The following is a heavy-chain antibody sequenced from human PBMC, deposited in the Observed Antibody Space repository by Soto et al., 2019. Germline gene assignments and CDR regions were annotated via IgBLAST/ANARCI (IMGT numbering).Heavy chain of an antibody. CDR2: INHSGST. CDR1: GGSFSGYY. J-gene: IGHJ6*03. CDR3: ARGVSNYDFWRGYAHYYYYMDV. V-gene: IGHV4-34*01. D-gene: IGHD3-3*01. Sequence: SETLSLTCAVYGGSFSGYYWSWIRQPPGKGLEWIGEINHSGSTNYNPSLKSRVTISVDTSKSQFSLKLSSVTAADTAIYYCARGVSNYDFWRGYAHYYYYMDVWGKGTTVTVSS.